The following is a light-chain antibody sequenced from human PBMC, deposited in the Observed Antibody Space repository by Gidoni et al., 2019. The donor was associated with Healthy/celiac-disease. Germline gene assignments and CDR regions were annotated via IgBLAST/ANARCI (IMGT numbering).Light chain of an antibody. CDR1: QSVSSSY. CDR2: GAS. J-gene: IGKJ1*01. V-gene: IGKV3-20*01. Sequence: EIVLTQSPGTLSLSPGDRATLSCRASQSVSSSYLAWYQQTPGQAPRLLIYGASRRATGIPDRFSGSGSGTDFTLTISRLEPEDFAVYYCQQYGSSPRTFGQGTKVEIK. CDR3: QQYGSSPRT.